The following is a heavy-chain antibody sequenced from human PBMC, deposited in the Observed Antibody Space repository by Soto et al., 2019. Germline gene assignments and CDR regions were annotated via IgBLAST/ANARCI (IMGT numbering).Heavy chain of an antibody. J-gene: IGHJ5*02. CDR3: ARVAADIASWLDP. CDR1: GDSISTYN. CDR2: IYYSGVT. Sequence: QGQLQESGPGLVKPSETLSLTCTVSGDSISTYNWGWIRQPPGKGLEWIGCIYYSGVTNYNPSLKRRVTISVDTPKNQPSLKLTSVTPAATAVYSCARVAADIASWLDPWGQGTLVTVSS. V-gene: IGHV4-59*01. D-gene: IGHD5-12*01.